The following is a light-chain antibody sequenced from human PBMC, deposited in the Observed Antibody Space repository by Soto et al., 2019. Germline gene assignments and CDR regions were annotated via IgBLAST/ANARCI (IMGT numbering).Light chain of an antibody. CDR3: SSCTSGSSHYV. V-gene: IGLV2-14*01. CDR2: GVT. J-gene: IGLJ1*01. CDR1: SSDVGAYYS. Sequence: QSALTQPASVSGSPGQSMTISCTGTSSDVGAYYSVSWYQHHPGKAPKLIIYGVTNRPSGVSNRFSGSKSGNTASLTISGLQAEDEADYHCSSCTSGSSHYVFGTGTKVTVL.